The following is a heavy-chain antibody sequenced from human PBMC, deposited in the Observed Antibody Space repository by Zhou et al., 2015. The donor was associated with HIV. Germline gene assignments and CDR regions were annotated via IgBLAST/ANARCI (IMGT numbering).Heavy chain of an antibody. D-gene: IGHD5-18*01. CDR3: ARGSYGDH. V-gene: IGHV1-18*01. Sequence: QIQLLQSGPEVREPGASVKLSCKTSGYTFNTYVVTWVRQAPGQGLEWMGWVSTYSGNTNYAQMLQDRVTMTIDTSTDTAYMELRSLRSDDTAFYYCARGSYGDHWGQGTLVTVSS. J-gene: IGHJ5*02. CDR1: GYTFNTYV. CDR2: VSTYSGNT.